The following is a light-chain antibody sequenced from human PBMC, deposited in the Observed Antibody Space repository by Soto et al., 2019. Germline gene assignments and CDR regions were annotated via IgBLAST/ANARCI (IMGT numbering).Light chain of an antibody. CDR1: QSVSSSY. CDR3: QQYGSSPPYT. V-gene: IGKV3-20*01. Sequence: EIVLTQSPGTLSLSPGERATLSCRASQSVSSSYLAWYQQKPGQAPRLLISGASSRATGIPDRFSGSRSGTDFTLTISRLEPEDFAVYYCQQYGSSPPYTFGQGTKLEIK. J-gene: IGKJ2*01. CDR2: GAS.